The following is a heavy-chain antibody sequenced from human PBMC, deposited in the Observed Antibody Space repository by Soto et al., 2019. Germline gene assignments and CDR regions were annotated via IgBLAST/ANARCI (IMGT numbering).Heavy chain of an antibody. CDR2: THHSGRT. Sequence: PSETLSLTCTVSGGSMSSSNWWNWVRQPPGKGLEWIGETHHSGRTNYNPSLKSRVTISVDTSKNHFSLKLSSVTAADTAVYYCARLLWFGELNNWFDPWGQGTLVTVSS. CDR3: ARLLWFGELNNWFDP. D-gene: IGHD3-10*01. CDR1: GGSMSSSNW. V-gene: IGHV4-4*02. J-gene: IGHJ5*02.